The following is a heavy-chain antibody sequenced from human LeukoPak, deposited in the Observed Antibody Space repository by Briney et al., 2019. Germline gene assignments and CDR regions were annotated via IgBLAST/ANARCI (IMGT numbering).Heavy chain of an antibody. Sequence: SETLSLNCTVSGGSMTNYHWTWIRQSPGKAPEYIGYIYNIETTNYNPSLKSRVTVSVDMSKKQFSLRLKSVTTADTAVYYCARGSDGYRFDPWGQGILVTVSS. CDR1: GGSMTNYH. V-gene: IGHV4-59*01. J-gene: IGHJ5*02. CDR2: IYNIETT. CDR3: ARGSDGYRFDP. D-gene: IGHD5-18*01.